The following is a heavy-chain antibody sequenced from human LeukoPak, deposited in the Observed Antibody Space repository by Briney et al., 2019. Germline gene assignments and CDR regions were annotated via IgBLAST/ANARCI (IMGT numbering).Heavy chain of an antibody. CDR1: GGSFSGYY. D-gene: IGHD2-2*01. J-gene: IGHJ5*02. V-gene: IGHV4-34*01. CDR2: INHSGST. CDR3: ARGGDIVVVPVTFDP. Sequence: SETLSLTCAVYGGSFSGYYWSWIRQPPGKGLEWIGEINHSGSTNYNPSLKSRVTISVDTSRNQFSLKLSSVTAADTAVYYCARGGDIVVVPVTFDPWGQGTLVTVSS.